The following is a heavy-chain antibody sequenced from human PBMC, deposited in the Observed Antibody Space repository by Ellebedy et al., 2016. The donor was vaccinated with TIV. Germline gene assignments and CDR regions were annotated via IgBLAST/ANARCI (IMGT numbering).Heavy chain of an antibody. V-gene: IGHV4-34*01. CDR1: GDSFSNYY. Sequence: SETLSLTCTVYGDSFSNYYLSWIRQPPGKGLEWIGEIRPSGSTNYNPSLTSRVTISVDTSKNQFSLRLSSVTAADTAVYYCARVEEVTMIVDYWGQGTLVTVSS. CDR3: ARVEEVTMIVDY. J-gene: IGHJ4*02. D-gene: IGHD3-22*01. CDR2: IRPSGST.